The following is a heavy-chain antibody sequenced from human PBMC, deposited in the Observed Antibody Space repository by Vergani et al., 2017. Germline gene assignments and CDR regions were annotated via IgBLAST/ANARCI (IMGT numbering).Heavy chain of an antibody. CDR3: ARDRVGSYGFLWQQDVWYFDL. D-gene: IGHD1-26*01. CDR2: IYSGGST. J-gene: IGHJ2*01. V-gene: IGHV3-66*02. CDR1: GFTVSTNY. Sequence: EVQLVESGGGLVQPGGSLRLSCAASGFTVSTNYMSWVRQAPGKGLEWVSGIYSGGSTYYADSVKGRFTISRDNSKTTLYLQMNSLRAEDTAVYYCARDRVGSYGFLWQQDVWYFDLWGRGTLVTVSS.